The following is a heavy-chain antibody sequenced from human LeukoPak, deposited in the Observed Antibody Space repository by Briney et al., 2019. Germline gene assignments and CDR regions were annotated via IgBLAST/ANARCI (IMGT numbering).Heavy chain of an antibody. CDR1: GYTFTSYD. J-gene: IGHJ6*03. CDR2: MNPNSGNT. Sequence: GASVKVSCKASGYTFTSYDINWVRQATGQGLEWMGWMNPNSGNTGYAQKFQGRVTITRNTSISTAYMELSSLRSEDTAVYYCARGGLIAVAGTGSNYYYYMDVWGKGTTVTVSS. CDR3: ARGGLIAVAGTGSNYYYYMDV. D-gene: IGHD6-19*01. V-gene: IGHV1-8*03.